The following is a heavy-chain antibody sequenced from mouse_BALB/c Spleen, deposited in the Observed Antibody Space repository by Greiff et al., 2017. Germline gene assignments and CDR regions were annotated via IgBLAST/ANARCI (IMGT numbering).Heavy chain of an antibody. J-gene: IGHJ4*01. Sequence: EVKLVESGGGLVKPGGSLKLSCAASGFTFSDYYMYWVRQTPEKRLEWVATISDGGSYTYYPDSVKGRFTISRDNAKNNLYLQMSSLKSEDTAMYYCARDGGVPPYYYAMDYWGQGTSVTVSS. CDR2: ISDGGSYT. V-gene: IGHV5-4*02. CDR3: ARDGGVPPYYYAMDY. CDR1: GFTFSDYY.